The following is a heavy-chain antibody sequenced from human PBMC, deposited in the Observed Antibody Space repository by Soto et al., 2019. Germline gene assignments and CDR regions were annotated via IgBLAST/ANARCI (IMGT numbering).Heavy chain of an antibody. J-gene: IGHJ4*02. CDR2: IYYSGST. CDR3: MLGSGWKDFDY. D-gene: IGHD3-22*01. Sequence: PPETLSLTCTVSGCSISSGGYYWSWIRQHPGKGLEWIGYIYYSGSTYYNPSLKSRVTISVDTSKTQLSLKLSSVTAADTAVYYCMLGSGWKDFDYWGQGTLVTVSS. CDR1: GCSISSGGYY. V-gene: IGHV4-31*08.